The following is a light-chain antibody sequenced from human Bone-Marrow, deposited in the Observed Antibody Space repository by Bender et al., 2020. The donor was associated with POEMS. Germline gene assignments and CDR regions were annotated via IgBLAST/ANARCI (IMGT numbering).Light chain of an antibody. V-gene: IGLV2-14*01. CDR1: GSDVGGYDF. Sequence: QSALTQPASVSGSPGQSITISCTGTGSDVGGYDFVSWYQHHPGKAPRLMLYDVTTRPSGFSSRFSGSKSGNTASLTISGLQPEDEADYYCCSYAGNRNVFGTGTKVTVL. CDR2: DVT. CDR3: CSYAGNRNV. J-gene: IGLJ1*01.